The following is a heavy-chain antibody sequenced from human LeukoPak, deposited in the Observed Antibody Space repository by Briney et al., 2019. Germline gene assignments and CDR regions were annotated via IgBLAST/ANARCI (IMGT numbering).Heavy chain of an antibody. D-gene: IGHD3-22*01. Sequence: GGSLRLSCAASGFTVSSNYMSWVRQAPGKGLEWVSVIYSGGSTYYADSVKGRFTISRDNSKNTLYLQMNSLRAEDTAVYYCTRGHYYDSSGYYYPRYYYYMDVWGKGTTVTVSS. V-gene: IGHV3-53*01. CDR2: IYSGGST. CDR3: TRGHYYDSSGYYYPRYYYYMDV. CDR1: GFTVSSNY. J-gene: IGHJ6*03.